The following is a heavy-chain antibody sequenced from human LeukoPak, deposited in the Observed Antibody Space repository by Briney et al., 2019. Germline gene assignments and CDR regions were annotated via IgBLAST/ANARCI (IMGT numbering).Heavy chain of an antibody. J-gene: IGHJ3*02. D-gene: IGHD1-7*01. Sequence: QAGGSLRLSCAASGFTFSYSTMNWVRQAPGEGLVWVSRINTDGSSANYADSVKGRFTISRDNAKNTLYLQMNSLRAEDTAVYYCARNWNYDWDIWGQGTMVTVSS. CDR1: GFTFSYST. CDR3: ARNWNYDWDI. V-gene: IGHV3-74*01. CDR2: INTDGSSA.